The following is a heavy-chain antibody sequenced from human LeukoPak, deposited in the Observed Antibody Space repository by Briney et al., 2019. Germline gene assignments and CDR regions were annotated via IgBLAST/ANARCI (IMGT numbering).Heavy chain of an antibody. CDR2: INHSGST. V-gene: IGHV4-34*01. Sequence: SETLSLTCAVYGGSFSGYYWSWIRQPPGKGLEWIGEINHSGSTNYNPSLKSRVTISVDTSKNQFSLKLSSVTAADTAVYYCARVVTYDFWSGYYSHGMDVWGQGTTVTVSS. CDR1: GGSFSGYY. J-gene: IGHJ6*02. D-gene: IGHD3-3*01. CDR3: ARVVTYDFWSGYYSHGMDV.